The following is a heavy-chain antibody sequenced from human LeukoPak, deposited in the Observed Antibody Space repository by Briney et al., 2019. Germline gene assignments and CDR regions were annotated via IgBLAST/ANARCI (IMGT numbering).Heavy chain of an antibody. CDR1: GFTFSNYI. CDR3: ARQFWGFDY. V-gene: IGHV3-30-3*01. D-gene: IGHD7-27*01. CDR2: LSNDGSNK. J-gene: IGHJ4*02. Sequence: GGSLRLSCAASGFTFSNYIMHWVRQAPGKGLEWVAILSNDGSNKYYADSMKGRFIISRDNSKNTLYLQMNSLRAEDTAMYYCARQFWGFDYWGQGTLVTVSS.